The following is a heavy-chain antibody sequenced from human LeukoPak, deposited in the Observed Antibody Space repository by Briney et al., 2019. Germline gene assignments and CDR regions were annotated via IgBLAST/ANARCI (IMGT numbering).Heavy chain of an antibody. CDR2: IWYDGSNK. CDR1: GFTFSNYG. CDR3: TTDDYILAFDI. Sequence: PGRSLRLSCAASGFTFSNYGMHWVRQAPGKGLEWVAVIWYDGSNKYYADSVKGRFTISRDNSKNTLYLQMSSLRAEDTAVYYCTTDDYILAFDIWGQGTMVTVSS. V-gene: IGHV3-33*01. D-gene: IGHD4-11*01. J-gene: IGHJ3*02.